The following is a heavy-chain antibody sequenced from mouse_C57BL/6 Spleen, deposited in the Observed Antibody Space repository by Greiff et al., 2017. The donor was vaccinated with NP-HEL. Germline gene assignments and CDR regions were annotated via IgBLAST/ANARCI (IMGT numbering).Heavy chain of an antibody. V-gene: IGHV1-81*01. J-gene: IGHJ2*01. Sequence: VQLQQSGAELARPGASVKLSCKASGYTFTSYGISWVKQRTGQGLEWIGEIYPRSGNTYYNEKFKGKATLTADKSSSTAYMELRSLTSEDSAVYFCARGGDITTVVATGDYWGQGTTLTVSS. CDR3: ARGGDITTVVATGDY. CDR2: IYPRSGNT. CDR1: GYTFTSYG. D-gene: IGHD1-1*01.